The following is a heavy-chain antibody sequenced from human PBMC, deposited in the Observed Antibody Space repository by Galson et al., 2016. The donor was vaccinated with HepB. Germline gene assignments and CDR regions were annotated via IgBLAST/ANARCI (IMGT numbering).Heavy chain of an antibody. Sequence: TLSLTCIVSGDSIISDSYHYWSWIRQPVGKGLAWVGLIYTTGSTSSNPSLKSRLTMSLDTSKNQFSLELGSVTAADTAIYYCGRELGSWGQGTLVTV. CDR2: IYTTGST. CDR3: GRELGS. V-gene: IGHV4-61*02. J-gene: IGHJ4*02. D-gene: IGHD3-16*01. CDR1: GDSIISDSYHY.